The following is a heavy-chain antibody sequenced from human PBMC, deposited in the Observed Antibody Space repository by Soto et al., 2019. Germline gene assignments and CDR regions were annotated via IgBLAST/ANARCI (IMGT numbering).Heavy chain of an antibody. Sequence: GGSLRLSCAASGFTFSSYSMNWVRQAPGKGLEWVSSISSSSSYIYYADSVKGRFTISRDNAKNSLYLQMNSLRAEDTAVCYCARYSDGDPSPDLWGRGTLVTVSS. J-gene: IGHJ2*01. V-gene: IGHV3-21*01. CDR3: ARYSDGDPSPDL. CDR1: GFTFSSYS. D-gene: IGHD4-17*01. CDR2: ISSSSSYI.